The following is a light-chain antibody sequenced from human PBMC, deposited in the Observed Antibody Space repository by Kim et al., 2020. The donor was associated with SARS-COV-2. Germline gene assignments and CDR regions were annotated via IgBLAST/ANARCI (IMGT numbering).Light chain of an antibody. CDR1: DIGSKS. CDR2: YNT. J-gene: IGLJ1*01. CDR3: QVWDISSDHYV. Sequence: TGKTARITCGGNDIGSKSVHWYQQRPGQAPVLVLYYNTDRPSGIPERFSGSNSGNTATLTINRVEAGDEADYYCQVWDISSDHYVFGTGTKVTVL. V-gene: IGLV3-21*04.